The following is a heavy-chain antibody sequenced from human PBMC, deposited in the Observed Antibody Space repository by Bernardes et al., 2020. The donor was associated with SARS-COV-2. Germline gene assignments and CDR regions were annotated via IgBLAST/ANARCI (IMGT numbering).Heavy chain of an antibody. CDR1: GFSVSHYY. V-gene: IGHV3-53*01. D-gene: IGHD3-9*01. CDR2: IYIGGNT. J-gene: IGHJ6*02. Sequence: VGSLLLSCAASGFSVSHYYMNWVRQAPGKGLEWVSVIYIGGNTYYADSVKGRFSISRDTSKNMLYLQMNSLRAEDTAVYYCARDQTHHDILTGYRESGMDVWGQGTTVTVSS. CDR3: ARDQTHHDILTGYRESGMDV.